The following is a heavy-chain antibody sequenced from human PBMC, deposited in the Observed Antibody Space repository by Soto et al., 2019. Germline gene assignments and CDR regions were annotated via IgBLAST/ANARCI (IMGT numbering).Heavy chain of an antibody. CDR2: IYPGDSDT. D-gene: IGHD6-6*01. Sequence: LKISCEGSGYTFANYWVGWVRQMPGKGLEWMGIIYPGDSDTRYSPSFQGQVTISADKSINAAYLQWNSLKASDTAVYFCARSEYSTSSGLDFWGQGTLVTVSS. V-gene: IGHV5-51*01. J-gene: IGHJ4*02. CDR3: ARSEYSTSSGLDF. CDR1: GYTFANYW.